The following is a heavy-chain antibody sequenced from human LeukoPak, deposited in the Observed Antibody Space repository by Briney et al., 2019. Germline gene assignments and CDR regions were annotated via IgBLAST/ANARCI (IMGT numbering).Heavy chain of an antibody. Sequence: GGSLSLSCAASGFTFSSYSVRWVRQAPGKGLEWVSSISSSSSYIYCADSVKGRFTISRDNAKNSLYLQMNSLRAEDTAVYYCARDQGSPGDYDILTGYNYYYYMDVWGKGTTVTVSS. V-gene: IGHV3-21*01. CDR2: ISSSSSYI. J-gene: IGHJ6*03. CDR3: ARDQGSPGDYDILTGYNYYYYMDV. D-gene: IGHD3-9*01. CDR1: GFTFSSYS.